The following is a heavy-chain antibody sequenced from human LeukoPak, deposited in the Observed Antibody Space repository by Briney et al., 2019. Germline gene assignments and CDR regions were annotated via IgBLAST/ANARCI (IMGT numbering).Heavy chain of an antibody. J-gene: IGHJ6*03. D-gene: IGHD2-21*02. Sequence: GGSLRLSCAASGFTFSSYAMSWVRQAPGKGLEWVSAISGSGGSTYYADSVKGRFTISRDNSKNTLYLQMNSLRAEDTAVYYCAKDSVVVTAPYYYYYYMDVWGKGTTVTVSS. CDR2: ISGSGGST. CDR3: AKDSVVVTAPYYYYYYMDV. CDR1: GFTFSSYA. V-gene: IGHV3-23*01.